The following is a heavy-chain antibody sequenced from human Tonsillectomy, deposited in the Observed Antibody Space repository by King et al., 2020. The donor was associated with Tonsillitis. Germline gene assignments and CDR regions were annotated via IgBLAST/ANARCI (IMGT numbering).Heavy chain of an antibody. D-gene: IGHD6-19*01. CDR1: GYTFTGYY. CDR2: INPNSGGT. Sequence: VQLVESGAEVKKPGASLKVSCTASGYTFTGYYMHWVRQAPGQGPEWMGWINPNSGGTNYAPKFQGRVTMTSDTSISTAYMELSRLRFDDTAVYYCATDLLEAVAVYFFAHWGQGTLVTVSS. J-gene: IGHJ5*02. CDR3: ATDLLEAVAVYFFAH. V-gene: IGHV1-2*02.